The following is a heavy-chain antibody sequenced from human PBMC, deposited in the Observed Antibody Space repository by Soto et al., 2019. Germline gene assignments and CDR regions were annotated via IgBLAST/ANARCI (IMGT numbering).Heavy chain of an antibody. CDR2: IYYTGST. J-gene: IGHJ6*02. D-gene: IGHD2-2*01. CDR1: GVSVSSGGYY. CDR3: ARGGLGYCGSTGCPKYYYGMDV. V-gene: IGHV4-61*08. Sequence: KPSETLSLTCTVSGVSVSSGGYYWSWIRQPPGKGLEWIGYIYYTGSTNYNPSLKSRVTISVATSKNQFSLNLSSVTAADTAVYYCARGGLGYCGSTGCPKYYYGMDVWGQGATVTVSS.